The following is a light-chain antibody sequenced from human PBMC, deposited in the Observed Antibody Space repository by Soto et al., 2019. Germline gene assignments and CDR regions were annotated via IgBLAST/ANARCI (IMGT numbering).Light chain of an antibody. Sequence: DIVMTQSPDSLAVSLGERATINCKSSQSLLHLAWYQQKPGQPPKLLIYWASTRESGVPDRFSGSGSGTDFTLTISSLQAEDVAVYYCQQYYTTPVTFGQWTKVEIK. CDR3: QQYYTTPVT. J-gene: IGKJ1*01. CDR2: WAS. CDR1: QSLLH. V-gene: IGKV4-1*01.